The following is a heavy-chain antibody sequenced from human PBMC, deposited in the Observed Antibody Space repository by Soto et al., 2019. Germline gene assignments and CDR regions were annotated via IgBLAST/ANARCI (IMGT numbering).Heavy chain of an antibody. CDR1: GFTFSSYS. Sequence: EVQLVESGGGLVQPGGSLRLSCAASGFTFSSYSMNWVRQAPGKGLEWVSYFSSSSGTIYYADSVKGRFTISRDNAKNSLYLQMNSLRAEDTAVYYCAREGDSSGWYNWFDPWVQGTLVTVSS. J-gene: IGHJ5*02. V-gene: IGHV3-48*01. CDR2: FSSSSGTI. CDR3: AREGDSSGWYNWFDP. D-gene: IGHD3-22*01.